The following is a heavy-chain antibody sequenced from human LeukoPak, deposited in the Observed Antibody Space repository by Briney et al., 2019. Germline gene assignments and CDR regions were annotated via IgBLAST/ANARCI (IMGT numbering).Heavy chain of an antibody. Sequence: GGSLRLSCAASGFTFSSYWMSWVRQAPGKGLEWVAHIKQDGSEKYYVDSVKGRFTISRDNAKNSLYLQMNSLRAEDTAVYYCAKRVVVPAANWFDPWGQGTLVTVSS. D-gene: IGHD2-2*01. CDR3: AKRVVVPAANWFDP. V-gene: IGHV3-7*01. CDR1: GFTFSSYW. CDR2: IKQDGSEK. J-gene: IGHJ5*02.